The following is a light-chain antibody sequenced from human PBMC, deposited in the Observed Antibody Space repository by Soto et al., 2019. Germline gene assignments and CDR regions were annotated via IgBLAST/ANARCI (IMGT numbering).Light chain of an antibody. Sequence: QSALTQPPSASGSPGQSVTISCTGTSSDVGGYNYVSWYQQHPGKAPKLMIDEVSKRPSGVPDRYAGSKSGNTASLTVSGLQAEDEADYYSRAYAGSNNVVFGGGTKLTAL. CDR1: SSDVGGYNY. V-gene: IGLV2-8*01. CDR2: EVS. CDR3: RAYAGSNNVV. J-gene: IGLJ2*01.